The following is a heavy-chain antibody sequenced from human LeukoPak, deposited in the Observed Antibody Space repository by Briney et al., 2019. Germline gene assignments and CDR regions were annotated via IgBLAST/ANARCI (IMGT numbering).Heavy chain of an antibody. D-gene: IGHD3-10*01. V-gene: IGHV4-34*01. CDR1: GGSFSGYY. CDR3: ARAFGRYGSGSYYTY. CDR2: ISHSGST. Sequence: SETLSLTCAVYGGSFSGYYWSWIRQPPGKGLEWIGEISHSGSTNYNPSLKSRVTISVDTSKNQFSLKLSSVTAADTAVYYCARAFGRYGSGSYYTYWGQGTLVTVSS. J-gene: IGHJ4*02.